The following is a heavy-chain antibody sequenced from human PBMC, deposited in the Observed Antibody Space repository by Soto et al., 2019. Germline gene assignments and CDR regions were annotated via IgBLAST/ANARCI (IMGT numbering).Heavy chain of an antibody. CDR2: IYPGDSDT. V-gene: IGHV5-51*01. CDR3: ARSRRGAYSSGWYSPSGYYSYGIDV. D-gene: IGHD6-19*01. Sequence: PGESLKISCKGSGYSFTSYWIGWVRQMPGKGLEWMGIIYPGDSDTKYSPSLQGQLTISADTSISTAYLQWTSLKASDTAMYYCARSRRGAYSSGWYSPSGYYSYGIDVWGQGTKVTVSS. J-gene: IGHJ6*02. CDR1: GYSFTSYW.